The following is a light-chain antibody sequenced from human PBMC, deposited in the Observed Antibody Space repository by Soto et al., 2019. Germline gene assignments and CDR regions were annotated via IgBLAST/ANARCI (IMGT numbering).Light chain of an antibody. CDR1: QSVSSY. CDR2: DAS. Sequence: EIVWTQSPATLSFSPGASSTLSCRASQSVSSYLAWYQQKPGQAPRLLIYDASNRATGIPARFSGSGSGTDFTLTISSLEPEDFAVYYCQQRSNWPLTFGGGTKVDIK. CDR3: QQRSNWPLT. V-gene: IGKV3-11*01. J-gene: IGKJ4*01.